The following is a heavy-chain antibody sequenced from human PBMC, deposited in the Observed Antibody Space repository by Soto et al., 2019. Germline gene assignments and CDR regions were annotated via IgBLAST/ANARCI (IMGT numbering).Heavy chain of an antibody. CDR3: AREWAETYGSDNYFDY. CDR2: IIPIFGTA. CDR1: GGTFSSYA. V-gene: IGHV1-69*01. D-gene: IGHD3-10*01. J-gene: IGHJ4*02. Sequence: QVQLVQSGAEVQKPGSSVKVSCKASGGTFSSYAISWVRQAPGQGLEWMGGIIPIFGTANYAQKFQGRVTITADESTSTAYMELSSLRSEDTAVYYCAREWAETYGSDNYFDYWGQGTLVTVSS.